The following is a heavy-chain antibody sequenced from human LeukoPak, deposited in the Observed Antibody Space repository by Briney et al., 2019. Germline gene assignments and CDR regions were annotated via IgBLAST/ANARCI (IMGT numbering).Heavy chain of an antibody. Sequence: GGSLRLSCVASGFPFSSYWMTWVRQAPGKGLEWVSVIYSGGSTYYADSVKGRFTISRDNSKNTLYLQMNSLRAEDTAVYYCARIRRLYFDYWGQGTLVTVSS. CDR1: GFPFSSYW. J-gene: IGHJ4*02. CDR3: ARIRRLYFDY. D-gene: IGHD6-25*01. CDR2: IYSGGST. V-gene: IGHV3-53*01.